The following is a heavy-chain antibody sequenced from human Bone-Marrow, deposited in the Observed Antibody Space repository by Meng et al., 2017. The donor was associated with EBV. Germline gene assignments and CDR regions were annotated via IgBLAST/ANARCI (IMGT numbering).Heavy chain of an antibody. CDR3: ARGLNIVVVPAAADY. D-gene: IGHD2-2*01. CDR2: INPNSGGT. CDR1: GYTFTGYY. V-gene: IGHV1-2*06. Sequence: QVQLVQYGAEVKKPGASVKVSCKASGYTFTGYYMHWVRQAPGQGLEWMGRINPNSGGTNYAQKFQGRVTMTRDTSISTAYMELSRLRSDDTAVYYCARGLNIVVVPAAADYWGQGTLVTVSS. J-gene: IGHJ4*02.